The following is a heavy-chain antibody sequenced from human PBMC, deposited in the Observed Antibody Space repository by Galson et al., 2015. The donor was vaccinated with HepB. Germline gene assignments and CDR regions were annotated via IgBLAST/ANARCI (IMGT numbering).Heavy chain of an antibody. D-gene: IGHD3-16*01. V-gene: IGHV3-11*01. Sequence: SLRLSCAATGFPFSDYSMTWIRQAPGKGLEWLSYISDSGTTTFHADSVRGRFTISRDNVKNSLYLQMNSLRAEGTAVYYCARATLRWFDPWGQGTLVTVSS. CDR3: ARATLRWFDP. CDR1: GFPFSDYS. J-gene: IGHJ5*02. CDR2: ISDSGTTT.